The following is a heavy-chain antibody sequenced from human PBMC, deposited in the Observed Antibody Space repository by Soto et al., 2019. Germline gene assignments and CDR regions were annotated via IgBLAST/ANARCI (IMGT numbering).Heavy chain of an antibody. CDR1: GYTFSSYR. D-gene: IGHD3-9*01. CDR2: ISPGDSDT. J-gene: IGHJ4*01. V-gene: IGHV5-51*01. Sequence: GESLKISCKGSGYTFSSYRIGWVRQVPGKGLEWMGIISPGDSDTKYSQSFQGQVTISADKSISTAYLQWNSLKASDTAMYYCARHATYCDILSGYYFDYWGHGTLVTVSS. CDR3: ARHATYCDILSGYYFDY.